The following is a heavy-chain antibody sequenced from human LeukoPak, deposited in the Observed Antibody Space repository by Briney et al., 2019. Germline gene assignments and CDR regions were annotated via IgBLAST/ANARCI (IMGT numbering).Heavy chain of an antibody. Sequence: GGSLRLSCAASGFTFSNYAMSWVRQTPGKGPEWVSGFSGSGGGTYYADSVKGRFTISRDNSKNTLYLQMNSLRAEDTAIYYCAKDLSGHYGSGSYYSFDYWGQGTLVTVSS. D-gene: IGHD3-10*01. V-gene: IGHV3-23*01. CDR1: GFTFSNYA. CDR3: AKDLSGHYGSGSYYSFDY. J-gene: IGHJ4*02. CDR2: FSGSGGGT.